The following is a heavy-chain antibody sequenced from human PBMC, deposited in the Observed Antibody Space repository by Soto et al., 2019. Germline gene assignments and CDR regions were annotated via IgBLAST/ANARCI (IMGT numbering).Heavy chain of an antibody. D-gene: IGHD3-22*01. CDR2: INTYNGNT. CDR3: ARVKGSGYHNWFEP. V-gene: IGHV1-18*01. CDR1: GYTFTNYG. J-gene: IGHJ5*02. Sequence: ASVKVSCKASGYTFTNYGISWVRQAPGQGLEWMGWINTYNGNTNHAQKLQGRVTMTTDTSTSTAYMELRSLRSDDTAVYYCARVKGSGYHNWFEPWGQGTLVTVPS.